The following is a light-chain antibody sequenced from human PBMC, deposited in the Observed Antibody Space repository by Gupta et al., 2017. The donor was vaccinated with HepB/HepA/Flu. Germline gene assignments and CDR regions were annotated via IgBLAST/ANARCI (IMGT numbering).Light chain of an antibody. CDR1: QDISNY. J-gene: IGKJ4*01. Sequence: DIQMNQSPSSLSASVGDRVTITCQASQDISNYLNWYQQKPGKAPKLLIYDASNLETGVPSRFSGSGSRTYFTFTISSLQPEDIATYYCQQYDNLPLTFGGGTKVEIK. CDR3: QQYDNLPLT. V-gene: IGKV1-33*01. CDR2: DAS.